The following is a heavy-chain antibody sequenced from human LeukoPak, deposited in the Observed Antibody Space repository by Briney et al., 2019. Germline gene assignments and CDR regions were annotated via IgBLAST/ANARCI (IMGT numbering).Heavy chain of an antibody. CDR1: GYTFNGYY. D-gene: IGHD6-6*01. V-gene: IGHV1-2*02. Sequence: GASVKVSCKASGYTFNGYYIHWVRQAPGQGLEWMGWINPNSGGTNYAQKFQGRVTMTRDTSISTAYMELSRLRSDDTAVYYCARDKFSGSLGSTGYWGQGTLVTVSS. CDR3: ARDKFSGSLGSTGY. J-gene: IGHJ4*02. CDR2: INPNSGGT.